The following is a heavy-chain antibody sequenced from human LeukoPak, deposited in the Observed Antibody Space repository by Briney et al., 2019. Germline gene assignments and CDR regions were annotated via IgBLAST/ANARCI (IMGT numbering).Heavy chain of an antibody. D-gene: IGHD5-18*01. Sequence: ASVKVSCKASGGTFSSYAISWVRQAPGQGLEWMGRIIPIFGTANYAQKFQGRVTITTDESTSTAYMELSSLRSEDTAVYYCAREVYSYGYDYWGQGTPVTVSS. V-gene: IGHV1-69*05. CDR1: GGTFSSYA. J-gene: IGHJ4*02. CDR2: IIPIFGTA. CDR3: AREVYSYGYDY.